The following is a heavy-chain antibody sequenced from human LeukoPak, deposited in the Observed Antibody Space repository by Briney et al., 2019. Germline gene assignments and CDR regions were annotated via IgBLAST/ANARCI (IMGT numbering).Heavy chain of an antibody. Sequence: PSETLSLTCTVSGYSISSGYYWGWIRQPPGKGLEWIGSIYHSGSTYYNPSLKSRVTISVDTSKNQFSLKLSSVTAADTAVYYCARGPRGSSGWYVRDYYFDYWGQGTLVTVSS. V-gene: IGHV4-38-2*02. CDR1: GYSISSGYY. J-gene: IGHJ4*02. CDR3: ARGPRGSSGWYVRDYYFDY. CDR2: IYHSGST. D-gene: IGHD6-19*01.